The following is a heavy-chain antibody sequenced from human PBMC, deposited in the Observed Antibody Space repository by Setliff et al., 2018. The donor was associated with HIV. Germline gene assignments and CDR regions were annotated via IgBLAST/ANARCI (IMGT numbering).Heavy chain of an antibody. CDR3: ARDRHSSGLGSYGP. D-gene: IGHD3-10*01. J-gene: IGHJ5*02. CDR1: GGSFGVYR. CDR2: IDSSGTT. V-gene: IGHV4-4*07. Sequence: PSETLSLTCTISGGSFGVYRWGRLRQSAGRGLEWIGRIDSSGTTDYKPSLKGRVAISVDTSRNEFSLRVTSVTAADTAVYFCARDRHSSGLGSYGPWGPGILVTVSS.